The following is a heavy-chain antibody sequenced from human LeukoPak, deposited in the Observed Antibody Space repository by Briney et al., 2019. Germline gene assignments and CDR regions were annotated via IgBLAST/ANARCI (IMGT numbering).Heavy chain of an antibody. Sequence: GGSLRLSCAASGFTLSSYWMHWVRQAPGKGLVWVSRIKSDGRTNYADSVKGRFTISRDNAKNTVSLQMNSLRAEDTGVYYCARAPSEVGGYYPEYFRHWGQGTLVIVSS. CDR3: ARAPSEVGGYYPEYFRH. J-gene: IGHJ1*01. CDR1: GFTLSSYW. CDR2: IKSDGRT. V-gene: IGHV3-74*01. D-gene: IGHD3-22*01.